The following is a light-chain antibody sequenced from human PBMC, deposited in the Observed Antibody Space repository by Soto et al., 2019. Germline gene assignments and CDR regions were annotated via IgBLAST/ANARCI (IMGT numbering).Light chain of an antibody. CDR3: SSFADSSAIDYV. V-gene: IGLV2-14*03. CDR2: DVS. CDR1: SSDIGAYDY. J-gene: IGLJ1*01. Sequence: QSVLTQPASVSWSPGQSITISCTGTSSDIGAYDYVSWYQQHPGGVPKLLIYDVSSRPSGVSSRFSGSKSGNTASLTISGLQADDEYDYYCSSFADSSAIDYVSGGGPKLTVL.